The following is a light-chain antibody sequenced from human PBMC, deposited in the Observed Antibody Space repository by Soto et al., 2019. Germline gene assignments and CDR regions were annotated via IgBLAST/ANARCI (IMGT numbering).Light chain of an antibody. CDR1: QDISTY. CDR3: QQYDNVPYT. Sequence: DIQMTQSPPPVSASLGERVTITCQASQDISTYVNWYHQKPGKAPKLLIYDASNLEMGVPSRFSGSASGTDFTFTIGSLQPEDIGTYYCQQYDNVPYTFGQGTQLEIK. J-gene: IGKJ2*01. CDR2: DAS. V-gene: IGKV1-33*01.